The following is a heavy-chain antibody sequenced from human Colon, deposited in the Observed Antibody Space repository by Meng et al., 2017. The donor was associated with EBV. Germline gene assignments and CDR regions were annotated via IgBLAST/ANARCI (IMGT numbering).Heavy chain of an antibody. CDR2: IDHRVNT. CDR1: GGSFRDYY. D-gene: IGHD3-10*01. CDR3: ARRGPSGNFSP. Sequence: QVQLQQWGAGLLKPSETLSRSCAVYGGSFRDYYWTWIRHPPGKGLEWIGEIDHRVNTKYNPSLKSRVTISLDTSKKQFSLKVSSVTAADSAVYYCARRGPSGNFSPWSQGALVTVSS. J-gene: IGHJ5*02. V-gene: IGHV4-34*01.